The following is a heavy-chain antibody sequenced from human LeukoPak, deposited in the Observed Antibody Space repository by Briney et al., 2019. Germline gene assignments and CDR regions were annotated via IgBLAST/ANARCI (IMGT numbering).Heavy chain of an antibody. D-gene: IGHD6-19*01. CDR2: ISSSSSNI. CDR1: GFDFSTYS. V-gene: IGHV3-48*04. J-gene: IGHJ4*02. CDR3: ARVGRSGWTVDY. Sequence: PGGSLRLSCAASGFDFSTYSIDWVRQAPGKGLEWVSYISSSSSNIYPADSVKGRFTISRDNAKNSLHLQMNSLRAEDTAVYYCARVGRSGWTVDYWGQGTLVTVSS.